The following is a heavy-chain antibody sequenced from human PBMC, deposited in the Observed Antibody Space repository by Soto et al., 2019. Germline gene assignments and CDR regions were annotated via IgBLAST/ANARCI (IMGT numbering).Heavy chain of an antibody. CDR2: IYWDDDK. CDR3: AHSRGSFVDRRPAAPGDYFDY. Sequence: QITLKESGPTLVKPTQTLTLTCTFSGFSLSTSGVGVGWIRQPPGKALEWLALIYWDDDKRYSPSLKSRLTITKDTSKNQVVLTMTNMDPVDTATYYCAHSRGSFVDRRPAAPGDYFDYWGQGTLVTVSS. V-gene: IGHV2-5*02. D-gene: IGHD2-2*01. J-gene: IGHJ4*02. CDR1: GFSLSTSGVG.